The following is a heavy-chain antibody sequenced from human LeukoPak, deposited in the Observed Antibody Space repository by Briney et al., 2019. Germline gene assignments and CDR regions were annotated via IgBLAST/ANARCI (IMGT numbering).Heavy chain of an antibody. CDR3: AREAVLQNYYYYGMDV. Sequence: PGGSLTLSCTASGFTFSSYWMHWVRQAPGKGLVWVSRINSDGSSTSYADSVKGRFTISRDNAKTTLYLQMNSLRAEDTAVYYCAREAVLQNYYYYGMDVWGQGTTVTVSS. CDR2: INSDGSST. CDR1: GFTFSSYW. V-gene: IGHV3-74*01. J-gene: IGHJ6*02.